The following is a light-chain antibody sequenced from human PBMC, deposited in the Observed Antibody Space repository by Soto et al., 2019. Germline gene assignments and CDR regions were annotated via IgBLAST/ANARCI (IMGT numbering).Light chain of an antibody. V-gene: IGKV1-5*03. CDR2: QAS. CDR3: QQYLNFPIT. J-gene: IGKJ5*01. CDR1: QSIINW. Sequence: DIQMTQSPSTLSASVGDRVTITCRASQSIINWLAWYQQKPGKAPRFLIHQASVLETGVPSRFSGSGSETEFALTINSLQPGDFGVYYCQQYLNFPITFGQGTRLDIK.